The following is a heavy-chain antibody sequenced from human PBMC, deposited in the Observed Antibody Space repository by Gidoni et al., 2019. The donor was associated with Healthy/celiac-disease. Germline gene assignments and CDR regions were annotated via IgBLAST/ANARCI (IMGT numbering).Heavy chain of an antibody. CDR1: GFTFSRYA. J-gene: IGHJ6*02. Sequence: EVQLLESGRGLVQPGGSLRLSCATSGFTFSRYAMSWVRPAPGKGLDWVSAISGSGGSTYYADSVKGRFTISRDNSKNTLYLQMNSLRAEDTAVYYCAKGRRGYCSSTSCPLVYYYYGMDVWGQGTTVTVSS. D-gene: IGHD2-2*01. CDR2: ISGSGGST. CDR3: AKGRRGYCSSTSCPLVYYYYGMDV. V-gene: IGHV3-23*01.